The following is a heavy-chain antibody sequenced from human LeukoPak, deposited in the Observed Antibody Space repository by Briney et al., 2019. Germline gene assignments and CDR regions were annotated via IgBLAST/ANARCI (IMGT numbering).Heavy chain of an antibody. CDR2: MSSSGIS. J-gene: IGHJ5*02. V-gene: IGHV4-4*02. CDR3: AKGAGPPWFDP. D-gene: IGHD6-19*01. Sequence: SETLSLTCAVSGGSISSSNWWSWVRQPPGKGLEWIGRMSSSGISTYSPSLKSRVTISIDTSRNQFSMNLNSVTAADTAVYYCAKGAGPPWFDPWGQGTLVTVSS. CDR1: GGSISSSNW.